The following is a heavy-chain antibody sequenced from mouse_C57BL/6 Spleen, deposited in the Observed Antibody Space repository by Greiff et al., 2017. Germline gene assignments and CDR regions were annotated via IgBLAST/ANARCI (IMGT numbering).Heavy chain of an antibody. D-gene: IGHD1-1*01. CDR2: IDPATGGT. CDR3: ARYSNYYGSLDY. CDR1: GYTFTDYE. J-gene: IGHJ2*01. V-gene: IGHV1-15*01. Sequence: VQLQQSGAELVRPGASVTLSCKASGYTFTDYEMHWVKQTPVHGLEWIGAIDPATGGTAYNQKFKGKAILTADKSSSTAYMELRSLTSEDSAVYYCARYSNYYGSLDYWGQGTTLTVSS.